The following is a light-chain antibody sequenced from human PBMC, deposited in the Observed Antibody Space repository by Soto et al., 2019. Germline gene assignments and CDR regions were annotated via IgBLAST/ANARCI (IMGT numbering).Light chain of an antibody. CDR3: CSYAGSSPYV. CDR2: EGS. Sequence: QSALTQPASVSGSPGQSITISCTGTSSDVGGYDFVSWYQHHPGKAPRLMIYEGSKRPSGVSNRFSGSKSGNTASLTISGLQAEDEADYYCCSYAGSSPYVFGTGTKVTVL. CDR1: SSDVGGYDF. J-gene: IGLJ1*01. V-gene: IGLV2-23*01.